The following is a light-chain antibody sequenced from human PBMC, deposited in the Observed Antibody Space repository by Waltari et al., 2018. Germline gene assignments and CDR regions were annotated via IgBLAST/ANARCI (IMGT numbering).Light chain of an antibody. J-gene: IGLJ3*02. V-gene: IGLV2-14*03. CDR3: SSRTNSITWV. CDR2: DVT. Sequence: QSALTQPASVSGSPGQSITISCTATSIAFGANKYVPLYQKPPGKAPNVVIYDVTDRPSGVSNRFSGSKSGSTASLTISGRQTEDEADYYCSSRTNSITWVFGGGTKVTVL. CDR1: SIAFGANKY.